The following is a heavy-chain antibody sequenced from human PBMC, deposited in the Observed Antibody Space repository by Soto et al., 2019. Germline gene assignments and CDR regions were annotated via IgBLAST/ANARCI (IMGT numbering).Heavy chain of an antibody. CDR2: INPDNGNT. Sequence: QVQLVQSGAEVKKPGASVKISCKASGYTFTRYTMNWVRQAPGQRLEWMGWINPDNGNTKSSQKFQDRVIITRDTSPITAYMDIISLRFEDTAVYYFARGIATGQLEPWGQGTLVTVSS. CDR1: GYTFTRYT. J-gene: IGHJ5*02. D-gene: IGHD2-15*01. CDR3: ARGIATGQLEP. V-gene: IGHV1-3*01.